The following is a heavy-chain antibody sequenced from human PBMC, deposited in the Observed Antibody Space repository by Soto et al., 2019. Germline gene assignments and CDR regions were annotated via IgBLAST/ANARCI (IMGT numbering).Heavy chain of an antibody. Sequence: GASVKVSCKASGYTFTSYGISWVRQARGQRLEWIGWIIAYSGNTNYAQKFQERVTITRDMSTSTAYMELSSLRSEDTAVYYCAVSPQDIYDYWGQGTLVTVSS. CDR1: GYTFTSYG. V-gene: IGHV1-58*02. J-gene: IGHJ4*02. D-gene: IGHD2-15*01. CDR3: AVSPQDIYDY. CDR2: IIAYSGNT.